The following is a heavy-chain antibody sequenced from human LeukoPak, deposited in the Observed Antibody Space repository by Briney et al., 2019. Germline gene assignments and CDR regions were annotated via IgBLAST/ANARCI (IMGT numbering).Heavy chain of an antibody. CDR1: GGSISPFY. J-gene: IGHJ4*02. CDR3: ARASYSGSYRGIDY. CDR2: IYYSGST. V-gene: IGHV4-59*01. D-gene: IGHD1-26*01. Sequence: PSETLSLTCTVSGGSISPFYWSWIRQPPGKGLEWIGYIYYSGSTNYNPSLKSRVTISVDTSKNQFSLKLSSVTAADTAVYYCARASYSGSYRGIDYWGQGTLVTVSS.